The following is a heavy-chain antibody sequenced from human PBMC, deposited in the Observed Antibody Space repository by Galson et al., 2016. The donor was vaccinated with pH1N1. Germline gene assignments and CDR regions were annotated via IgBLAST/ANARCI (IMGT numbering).Heavy chain of an antibody. CDR3: TTSRSIAGIHFDY. V-gene: IGHV5-51*03. J-gene: IGHJ4*02. D-gene: IGHD1-20*01. CDR2: IYPEDSDT. CDR1: GYTFTKYW. Sequence: QSGAEVKKPGESLKISYKGPGYTFTKYWIAWVRQMPGKGLEWMGSIYPEDSDTRYSPSFHGQVTISVAKSFSTAYLQWINRKASDTATYYCTTSRSIAGIHFDYWGQGTLVTVSS.